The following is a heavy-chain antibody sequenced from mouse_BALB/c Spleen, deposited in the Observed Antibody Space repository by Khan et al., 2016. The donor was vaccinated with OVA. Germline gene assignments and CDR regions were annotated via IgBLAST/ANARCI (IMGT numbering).Heavy chain of an antibody. D-gene: IGHD1-1*01. CDR2: ISTGGHYT. CDR3: TSLAYYYNSEGFAY. CDR1: GFTFSTYG. Sequence: EVQRVESGGDLVKPGGSLKLSCAVSGFTFSTYGMSWVRQTPDMRLEWVATISTGGHYTYYPDSVKGRFTISRDNAMNTLYLQMSILKSEDTAIYYCTSLAYYYNSEGFAYWGQGTLVAVSA. J-gene: IGHJ3*01. V-gene: IGHV5-6*01.